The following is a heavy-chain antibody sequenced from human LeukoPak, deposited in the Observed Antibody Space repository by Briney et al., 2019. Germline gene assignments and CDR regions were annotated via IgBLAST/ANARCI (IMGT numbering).Heavy chain of an antibody. V-gene: IGHV4-59*01. CDR2: IYYSGST. CDR3: ARARSSSSAVPWYFDY. J-gene: IGHJ4*02. CDR1: GGSISSYY. Sequence: PSETLSLTYTVSGGSISSYYWSWLRQPPGKGLEGIGYIYYSGSTNYNPSLKSRVTISVDTSKNQFSLKLSSVTAADTAVYYCARARSSSSAVPWYFDYWGQGTLVTVSS. D-gene: IGHD6-6*01.